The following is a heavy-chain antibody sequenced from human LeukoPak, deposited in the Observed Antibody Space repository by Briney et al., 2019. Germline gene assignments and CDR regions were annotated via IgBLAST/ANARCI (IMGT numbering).Heavy chain of an antibody. CDR3: ARVVGCSCGSCYSANDY. CDR1: GYTFTGYY. Sequence: SVKVSCKASGYTFTGYYMHWVRQAPGQGLEWMGRINPNSGGTNYAQKFQGRVTMTRDTSISTAYMELSRLRSDDTAVYYRARVVGCSCGSCYSANDYWGQGTVVTVSS. D-gene: IGHD2-15*01. J-gene: IGHJ4*02. V-gene: IGHV1-2*06. CDR2: INPNSGGT.